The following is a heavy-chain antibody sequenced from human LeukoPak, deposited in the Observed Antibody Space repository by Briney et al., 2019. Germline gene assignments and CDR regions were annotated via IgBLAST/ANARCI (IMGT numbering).Heavy chain of an antibody. Sequence: SVKVSCKASGGTFSSYAISWVRQAPGQGLEWMGRIIPILGIANYAQKFQGRVTITADKSTSTAYMELSSLRSEDTAVYYCARDRLNFTMVRGARQYDDAFDIWGQGTMVTVSS. CDR3: ARDRLNFTMVRGARQYDDAFDI. V-gene: IGHV1-69*04. CDR2: IIPILGIA. CDR1: GGTFSSYA. D-gene: IGHD3-10*01. J-gene: IGHJ3*02.